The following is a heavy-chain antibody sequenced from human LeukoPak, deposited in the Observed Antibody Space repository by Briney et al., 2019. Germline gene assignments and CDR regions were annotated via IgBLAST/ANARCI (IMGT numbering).Heavy chain of an antibody. CDR3: AKRASGYYFDS. D-gene: IGHD5-12*01. J-gene: IGHJ4*02. Sequence: PGGSLRLSCAASGFTFSSYGMSWVRQAPGKGLEWVSTISPAGDTTYYTDSVKGRFTISRDNSKNTVHLQMSSLRAEDTAVFYCAKRASGYYFDSWGQGTLVTVSS. V-gene: IGHV3-23*01. CDR1: GFTFSSYG. CDR2: ISPAGDTT.